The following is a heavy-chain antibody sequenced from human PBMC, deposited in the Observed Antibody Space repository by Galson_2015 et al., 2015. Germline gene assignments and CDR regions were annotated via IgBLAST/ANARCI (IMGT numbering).Heavy chain of an antibody. V-gene: IGHV3-11*04. CDR2: ISSSGSTI. CDR1: GFTFSDYY. J-gene: IGHJ6*03. CDR3: ARHATGYYSYYMDV. Sequence: SLRLSCAASGFTFSDYYMSWIRQAPGKGLEWVSYISSSGSTIYYADSVKGRFTISRDNAKNSLYLQMNSLRAEDTAVYYCARHATGYYSYYMDVWGKGTTVTVSS. D-gene: IGHD3-9*01.